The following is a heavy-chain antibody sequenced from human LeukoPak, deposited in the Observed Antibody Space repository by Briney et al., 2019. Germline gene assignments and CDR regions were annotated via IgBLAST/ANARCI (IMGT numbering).Heavy chain of an antibody. CDR2: ISRSGAVT. J-gene: IGHJ4*02. Sequence: GGSLRLSCSASGFIFINFVVHWVRQAPGKGLEYVSFISRSGAVTSYADSVRGRFTISRDNSRDTVSLQMSSLRDEDTAVYYCAKAPYWSYFDHWGQGTLVTVSS. CDR1: GFIFINFV. V-gene: IGHV3-64D*09. D-gene: IGHD3-3*01. CDR3: AKAPYWSYFDH.